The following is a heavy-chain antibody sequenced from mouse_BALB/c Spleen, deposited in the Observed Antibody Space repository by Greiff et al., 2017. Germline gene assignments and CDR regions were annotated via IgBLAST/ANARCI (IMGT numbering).Heavy chain of an antibody. J-gene: IGHJ1*01. CDR3: AREGGIYYYGSSYREGSFDV. CDR1: GYSITSDYA. CDR2: ISYSGST. V-gene: IGHV3-2*02. Sequence: EVKLVESGPGLVKPSQSLSLTCTVTGYSITSDYAWNWIRQFPGNILEWMGYISYSGSTSYNPSLKSRISITRDTSKNQFFLQLNSVTTEDTATYYCAREGGIYYYGSSYREGSFDVWGAGTTVTVSS. D-gene: IGHD1-1*01.